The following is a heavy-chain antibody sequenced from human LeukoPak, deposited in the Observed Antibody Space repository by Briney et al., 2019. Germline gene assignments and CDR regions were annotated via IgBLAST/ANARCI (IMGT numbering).Heavy chain of an antibody. V-gene: IGHV3-23*01. CDR2: VGGDGRT. Sequence: PGGSLRPSCAASGFSFSPNAMSWFRQAPGRGLEWVAGVGGDGRTHYTDSVRGRFTISRDNSKNTLHLEMNSLRVDDTAIYYCAKGMSWWVTVDFWGQGALVTVSS. CDR1: GFSFSPNA. J-gene: IGHJ4*02. CDR3: AKGMSWWVTVDF. D-gene: IGHD2-21*02.